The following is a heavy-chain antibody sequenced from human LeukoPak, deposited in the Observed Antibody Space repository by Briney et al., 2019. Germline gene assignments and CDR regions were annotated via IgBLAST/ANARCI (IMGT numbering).Heavy chain of an antibody. D-gene: IGHD4-17*01. J-gene: IGHJ4*02. Sequence: ASVKVSCKASGYTFTGYYIHWVRQAPGQGLVWIGRINPDNGDTNYAQKFQGRVTMTKDTSITTAYMELSSLRSDDTAVYYCATEAGLTTVTTSIYFDFWGQGTLVTVSS. V-gene: IGHV1-2*06. CDR2: INPDNGDT. CDR1: GYTFTGYY. CDR3: ATEAGLTTVTTSIYFDF.